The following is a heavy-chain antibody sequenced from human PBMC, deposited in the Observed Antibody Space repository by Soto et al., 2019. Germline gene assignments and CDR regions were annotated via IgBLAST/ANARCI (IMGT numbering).Heavy chain of an antibody. Sequence: ASVKVSCKASGYTFTNYYLHWVRQAPGQGLEWVGMINPSARSASYAQKLRGRLTMDRDTSTTTVYMELSRLTSEDTAVYYCARDNSAANGVLDHWGLGTLVTPPQ. CDR3: ARDNSAANGVLDH. CDR1: GYTFTNYY. D-gene: IGHD1-1*01. CDR2: INPSARSA. J-gene: IGHJ4*02. V-gene: IGHV1-46*04.